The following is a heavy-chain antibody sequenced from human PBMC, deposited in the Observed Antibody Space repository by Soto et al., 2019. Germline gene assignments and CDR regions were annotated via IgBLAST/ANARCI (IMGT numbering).Heavy chain of an antibody. CDR3: AREVYDFWSGYYMYYYGMDV. D-gene: IGHD3-3*01. Sequence: EVQLVESGGGLVQPGGSLRLSCAASGFTFSSYWMHWVRQAPGKGLVWVSRINSDGSSTSYADSVKGRFTISRDNAKNTLYLQMNSLRAEDTDVYYCAREVYDFWSGYYMYYYGMDVWGQGTTVTVSS. V-gene: IGHV3-74*01. J-gene: IGHJ6*02. CDR1: GFTFSSYW. CDR2: INSDGSST.